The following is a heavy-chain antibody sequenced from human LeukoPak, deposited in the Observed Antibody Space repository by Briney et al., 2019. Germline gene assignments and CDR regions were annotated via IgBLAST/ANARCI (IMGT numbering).Heavy chain of an antibody. CDR2: ISWNSGSI. J-gene: IGHJ4*02. D-gene: IGHD3-22*01. V-gene: IGHV3-9*01. Sequence: GGSLRLSCATSGFTFDDYAMHWVRQAPGKGLEWVSGISWNSGSIGSADSVKGRFTISRDNAKNSLYLQMNSLRAEDTALYYCAKDTASSGYYLRPYYFDYWGQGTLVTVSS. CDR1: GFTFDDYA. CDR3: AKDTASSGYYLRPYYFDY.